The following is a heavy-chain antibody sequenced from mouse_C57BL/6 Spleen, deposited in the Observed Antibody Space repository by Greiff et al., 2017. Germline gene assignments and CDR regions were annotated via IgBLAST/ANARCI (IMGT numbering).Heavy chain of an antibody. V-gene: IGHV1-52*01. CDR1: GYTFTSYW. J-gene: IGHJ4*01. Sequence: QVQLKQPGAELVRPGSSVKLSCKASGYTFTSYWMHWVKQRPIQGLEWIGNIDPSDSETHYNQKFKDKATLTVDKSSSTAYMQLSSLTSEDSAVYYCARGTTVVGMDDWGQGTSVTVSS. D-gene: IGHD1-1*01. CDR3: ARGTTVVGMDD. CDR2: IDPSDSET.